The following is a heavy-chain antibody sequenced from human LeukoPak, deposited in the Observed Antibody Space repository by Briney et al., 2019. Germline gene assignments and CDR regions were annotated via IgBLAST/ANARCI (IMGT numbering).Heavy chain of an antibody. CDR2: MNPNSGNT. J-gene: IGHJ6*03. V-gene: IGHV1-8*01. Sequence: EASVKVSCKASGYTFINYDINWVRQATGQGLEWMGWMNPNSGNTGYAQKFQGRVTITRNTSISTAYMELSSLRSEDTAVYYCARGMIPEIYYYYYMDVWGKGTTVTVSS. CDR1: GYTFINYD. CDR3: ARGMIPEIYYYYYMDV. D-gene: IGHD3-22*01.